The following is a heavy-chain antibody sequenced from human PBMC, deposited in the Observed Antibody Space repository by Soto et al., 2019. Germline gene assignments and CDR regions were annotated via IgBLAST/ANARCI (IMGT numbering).Heavy chain of an antibody. D-gene: IGHD3-10*01. J-gene: IGHJ6*02. Sequence: ETVSLTCTVSGGSISSYYWSWIRQPPGKALEWLAHIFSNDEKSYSTSLKSRLTISKDTSKSQVVLTMTNMDPVDTATYYCARTRLSRPSIGSYYYYGMDVWGQGTTVTVSS. CDR1: GGSISSYYW. V-gene: IGHV2-26*01. CDR2: IFSNDEK. CDR3: ARTRLSRPSIGSYYYYGMDV.